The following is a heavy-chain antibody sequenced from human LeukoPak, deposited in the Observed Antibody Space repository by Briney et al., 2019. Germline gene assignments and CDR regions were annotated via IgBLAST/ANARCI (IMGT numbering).Heavy chain of an antibody. V-gene: IGHV3-7*04. CDR3: ARALNYFDY. CDR1: GFTFSSFW. Sequence: GGPLRLSCVASGFTFSSFWMTWVRQPPGKGLEWVANIKQDGSEKYYVDSVRGRFTISRDNATNSLYLQMNSLRAEDTAVYYCARALNYFDYWGQGTLVTVSS. J-gene: IGHJ4*02. CDR2: IKQDGSEK.